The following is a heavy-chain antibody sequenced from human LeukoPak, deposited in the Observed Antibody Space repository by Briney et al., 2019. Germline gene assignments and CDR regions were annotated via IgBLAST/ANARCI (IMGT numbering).Heavy chain of an antibody. J-gene: IGHJ5*02. V-gene: IGHV4-31*03. CDR3: ARVESDWFDP. CDR1: GGSISSGGYY. Sequence: PSETLSLTCTVSGGSISSGGYYWSWIRQHPGKGLEWIGYTYYSGSIYYNPSLKSRVTISVDTSKNQFSLKLSSVTAADTAVYYCARVESDWFDPWGQGTLVTVSS. CDR2: TYYSGSI.